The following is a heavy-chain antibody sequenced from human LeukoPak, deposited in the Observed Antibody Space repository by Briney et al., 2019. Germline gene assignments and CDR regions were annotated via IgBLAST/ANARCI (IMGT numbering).Heavy chain of an antibody. J-gene: IGHJ4*03. D-gene: IGHD6-19*01. V-gene: IGHV3-21*01. CDR2: ISSSSSSI. Sequence: PVGSLRVSCAASGFTFSSYSMNWVRQAPGKGLEWVSLISSSSSSIFYADSVKGRFTISRDSAKNSLYLQMNSLRGEDTAVSYCARTPPGGWYGSLDYWGHERLGSVSS. CDR1: GFTFSSYS. CDR3: ARTPPGGWYGSLDY.